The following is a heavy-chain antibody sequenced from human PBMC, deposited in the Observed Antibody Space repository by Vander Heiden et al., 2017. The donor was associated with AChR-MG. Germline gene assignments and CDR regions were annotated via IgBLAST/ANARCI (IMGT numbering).Heavy chain of an antibody. J-gene: IGHJ3*01. CDR1: GFTLDDYA. V-gene: IGHV3-9*01. CDR2: ISWNSGSI. CDR3: AKGQTYYYGSGSS. D-gene: IGHD3-10*01. Sequence: EVQLVESGGGLVQPGRSLRPSCAASGFTLDDYAMHWVRQAPGKGLEWVSGISWNSGSIGYADSVKGRFTISRDNAKNSLYLQMNSLRAEDTALYYCAKGQTYYYGSGSSWGQGTMVTVSS.